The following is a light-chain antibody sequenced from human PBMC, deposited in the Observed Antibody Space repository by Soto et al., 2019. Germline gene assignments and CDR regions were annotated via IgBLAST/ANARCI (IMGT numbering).Light chain of an antibody. Sequence: EIVLTQSPGTLSLSPGERATLSCRASQSVSSSYLAWYQQKPGQAPSLLIYGASSSAPGIPDRFSGSGSGTDFTLTISRLEPEDFAVYYCQQYGSSRWTFGQGTKVEIK. CDR1: QSVSSSY. CDR2: GAS. V-gene: IGKV3-20*01. J-gene: IGKJ1*01. CDR3: QQYGSSRWT.